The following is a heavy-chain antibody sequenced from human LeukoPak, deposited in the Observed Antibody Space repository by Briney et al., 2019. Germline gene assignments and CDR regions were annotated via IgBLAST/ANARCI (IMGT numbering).Heavy chain of an antibody. J-gene: IGHJ4*02. D-gene: IGHD6-13*01. Sequence: GGSLRLSCAASGFTFSTYSMNWVRQAPGKGREWVSYISSSSSIIDYADSVKGRFTISRDNAKNSLHLQMNSLRAEDTALYYCARDPGGIGTAAGTSFDYWGQGTLVTVSS. V-gene: IGHV3-48*04. CDR2: ISSSSSII. CDR3: ARDPGGIGTAAGTSFDY. CDR1: GFTFSTYS.